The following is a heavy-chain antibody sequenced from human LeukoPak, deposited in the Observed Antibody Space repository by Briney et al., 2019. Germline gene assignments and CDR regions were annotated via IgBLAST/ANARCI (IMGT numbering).Heavy chain of an antibody. CDR2: INVSGGNI. CDR1: GFTFSSYA. D-gene: IGHD6-19*01. V-gene: IGHV3-23*01. Sequence: QSGGSLRLSCAASGFTFSSYAMNWVRQAPGKGLEWVSGINVSGGNIYYADSVKGRFTISRDNSKNTLYLQMNSLGAEDTAVYYCAKVRSGWSRAGPQPYYFDYWGQGTLVTASS. J-gene: IGHJ4*02. CDR3: AKVRSGWSRAGPQPYYFDY.